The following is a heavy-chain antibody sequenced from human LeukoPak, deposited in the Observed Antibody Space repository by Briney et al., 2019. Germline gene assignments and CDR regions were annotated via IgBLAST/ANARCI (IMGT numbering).Heavy chain of an antibody. Sequence: PSETLSLTCTVSGGSISSYYWSWIRQPAGKGLEWIGRIYASGSTNYNPSLKSRVTMSVDTSKNQFSLKLSSVTAADTAVYYCARDNWYCSSTSCYDPIYYGMDVWGQGTTVTVSS. CDR3: ARDNWYCSSTSCYDPIYYGMDV. D-gene: IGHD2-2*01. J-gene: IGHJ6*02. CDR2: IYASGST. CDR1: GGSISSYY. V-gene: IGHV4-4*07.